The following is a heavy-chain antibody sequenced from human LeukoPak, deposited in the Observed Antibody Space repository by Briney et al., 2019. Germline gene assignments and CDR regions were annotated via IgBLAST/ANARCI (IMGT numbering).Heavy chain of an antibody. J-gene: IGHJ6*02. D-gene: IGHD3-10*02. CDR2: INHSGST. CDR1: GGSFSGYY. Sequence: SETLSLTCAVYGGSFSGYYWSWIRQPPGKGLEWIGEINHSGSTNYNPSLKSRVTISVDTSKNQFSLKLSSVTAADTAVYYCARGRLCLVEMATIDYYSMDVWGQGTTVTVSS. CDR3: ARGRLCLVEMATIDYYSMDV. V-gene: IGHV4-34*01.